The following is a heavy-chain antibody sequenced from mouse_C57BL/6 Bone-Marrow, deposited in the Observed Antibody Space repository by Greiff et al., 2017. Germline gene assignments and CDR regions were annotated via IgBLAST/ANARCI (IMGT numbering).Heavy chain of an antibody. CDR2: IDPSDSYT. V-gene: IGHV1-69*01. Sequence: QVQLQQPGAELVMPGASVKLSCKASGYTFTSYWMHWVKQRPGQGLEWIGEIDPSDSYTNYNQKFKGKSTLTVDKSSSTAYMQLSSLTSVDSAVYYCARGRLYDGYYYYAMDYWGQGTSVTVSS. J-gene: IGHJ4*01. CDR1: GYTFTSYW. D-gene: IGHD2-3*01. CDR3: ARGRLYDGYYYYAMDY.